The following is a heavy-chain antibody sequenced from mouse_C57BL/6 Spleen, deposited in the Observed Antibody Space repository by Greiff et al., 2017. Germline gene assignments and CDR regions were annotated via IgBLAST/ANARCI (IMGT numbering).Heavy chain of an antibody. CDR1: GYSFTDYN. D-gene: IGHD1-1*01. J-gene: IGHJ2*01. CDR3: ARSYYYGSSSYYFDY. CDR2: INPNYGTT. V-gene: IGHV1-39*01. Sequence: VQLKESGPELVKPGASVKISCKASGYSFTDYNMNWVKQSNGKSLEWIGVINPNYGTTSYNQKFKGKATLTVDQSSSTAYMQLNSLTSEDSAVYYGARSYYYGSSSYYFDYWGQGTTLTVSS.